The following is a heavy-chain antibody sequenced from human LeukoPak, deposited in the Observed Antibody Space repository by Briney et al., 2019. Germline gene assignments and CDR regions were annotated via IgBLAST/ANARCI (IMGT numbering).Heavy chain of an antibody. V-gene: IGHV3-7*01. J-gene: IGHJ4*02. Sequence: GGSLRLSCTASGFIFNDFWMSWVRQAPGEGLEWVANIRQDGGAKNYVDSVNGRFTISRDNAKKSLYLQMNSLRAEDTAVYYCAPPPIAATGNWGQGTLVTVSS. D-gene: IGHD6-13*01. CDR2: IRQDGGAK. CDR1: GFIFNDFW. CDR3: APPPIAATGN.